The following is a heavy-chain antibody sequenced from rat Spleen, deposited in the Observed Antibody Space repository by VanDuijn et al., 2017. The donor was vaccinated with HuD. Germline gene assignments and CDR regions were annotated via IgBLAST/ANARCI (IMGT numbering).Heavy chain of an antibody. D-gene: IGHD1-12*02. CDR2: MWSDGDT. Sequence: QVQLKESEPDLVQPSQTLSLTCTVSGFSLTSYHVHWVRQPPGKGLEWMGVMWSDGDTSYNSALKSRLSISRDTSKSQVFLKMNSLQTEDTAIYCCTREYNDGSSLGGWFAFWGQGTLVTVSS. CDR1: GFSLTSYH. CDR3: TREYNDGSSLGGWFAF. J-gene: IGHJ3*01. V-gene: IGHV2-32*01.